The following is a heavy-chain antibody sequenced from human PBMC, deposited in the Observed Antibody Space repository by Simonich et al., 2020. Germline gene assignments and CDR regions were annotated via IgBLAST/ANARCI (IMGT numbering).Heavy chain of an antibody. CDR2: INPNSGGT. D-gene: IGHD7-27*01. Sequence: QVQLVQSGAEVKKPGASVKVSCKASGYTFTGYYMHWVRQAPGQGLEWVGWINPNSGGTNYAQKVQGRVTMTRDTSISTAYMELSRLRSDDTAVYYGARGPRWTGDDAFDIWGQGTMVTVSS. CDR1: GYTFTGYY. CDR3: ARGPRWTGDDAFDI. J-gene: IGHJ3*02. V-gene: IGHV1-2*02.